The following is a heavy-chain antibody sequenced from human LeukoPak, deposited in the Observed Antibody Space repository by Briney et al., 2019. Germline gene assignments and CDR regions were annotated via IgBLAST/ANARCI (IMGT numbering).Heavy chain of an antibody. CDR1: GRTFSSYA. Sequence: GASVKLSCTASGRTFSSYATSWVRQAPGQGLEWMGRIIPILGIANYAQKFQGRVTITADKSTSTAYMEMSSLRSEDTAVYYCARVATMVRGVIDYWGQGTLVTVSS. CDR3: ARVATMVRGVIDY. CDR2: IIPILGIA. J-gene: IGHJ4*02. D-gene: IGHD3-10*01. V-gene: IGHV1-69*04.